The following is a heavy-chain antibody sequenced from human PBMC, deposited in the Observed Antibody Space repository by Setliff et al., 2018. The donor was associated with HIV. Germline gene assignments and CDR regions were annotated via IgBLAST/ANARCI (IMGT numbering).Heavy chain of an antibody. V-gene: IGHV4-39*01. CDR3: ARLGIANAPDDY. CDR1: SGTISSNTYS. J-gene: IGHJ4*02. CDR2: VLHLGST. D-gene: IGHD2-21*01. Sequence: KTSETRSLTCSVSSGTISSNTYSWSWIRQPPGRGREWIASVLHLGSTYHNPSLKSRVSISIDTSKTQVYLNLRSVTSADTAVYYCARLGIANAPDDYWGQGTLVTVSS.